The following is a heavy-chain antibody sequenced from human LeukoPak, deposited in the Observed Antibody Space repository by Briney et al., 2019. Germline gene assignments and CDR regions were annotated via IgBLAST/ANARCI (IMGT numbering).Heavy chain of an antibody. V-gene: IGHV4-59*01. D-gene: IGHD3-10*01. Sequence: SETLSLTCTVSGGSISSYYWSWIRQPPGKGLEWIGCIYYSGSTNYNPSLKSRVTISVETSKNQFSLKLSSVTAADTAVYYCARTPPPLLSFGESETPNYGMDVWGQGTTVTVSS. CDR2: IYYSGST. CDR3: ARTPPPLLSFGESETPNYGMDV. CDR1: GGSISSYY. J-gene: IGHJ6*02.